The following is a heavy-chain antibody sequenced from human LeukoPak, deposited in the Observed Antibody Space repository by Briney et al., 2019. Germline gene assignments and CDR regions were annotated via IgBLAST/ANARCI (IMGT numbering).Heavy chain of an antibody. Sequence: ASVKVSCKASGGTFGSYAISWVRQAPGQGLEWMGGIIPIFGTANYAQKFQGRVTITADESTSTAYMELSSLRSEDTAVYYCARDGGRTIFGVVNNWFDPWGQGTLVTVSS. CDR3: ARDGGRTIFGVVNNWFDP. CDR2: IIPIFGTA. CDR1: GGTFGSYA. J-gene: IGHJ5*02. D-gene: IGHD3-3*01. V-gene: IGHV1-69*01.